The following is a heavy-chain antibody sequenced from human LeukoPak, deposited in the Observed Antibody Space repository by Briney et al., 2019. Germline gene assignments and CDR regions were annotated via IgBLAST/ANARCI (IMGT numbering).Heavy chain of an antibody. V-gene: IGHV4-38-2*02. D-gene: IGHD6-19*01. CDR1: GYSINFGHL. J-gene: IGHJ5*02. Sequence: PSETLSLTCDVSGYSINFGHLWGWIRQTPGKGLEWIASINHSGRTYYTPSLKSRVTISADTLKNQFSLKVTSVTAEDTAMYFCARESSAVAHSMIRDWPDPWGQGTLVIVSS. CDR3: ARESSAVAHSMIRDWPDP. CDR2: INHSGRT.